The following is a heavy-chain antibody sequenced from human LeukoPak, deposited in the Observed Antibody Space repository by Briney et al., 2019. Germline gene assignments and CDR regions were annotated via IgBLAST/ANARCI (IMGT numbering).Heavy chain of an antibody. D-gene: IGHD6-6*01. J-gene: IGHJ3*02. CDR2: INHSRST. Sequence: SETLSLTCTVSGGSVSSGSYYWSWIRQPPGKGLEWIGEINHSRSTNYNPSLKSRVTISVDTSKNQFSLKLSSVTAADTAVYYCATYRRRGAARRNDALDIWGQGTMVTVSS. CDR3: ATYRRRGAARRNDALDI. CDR1: GGSVSSGSYY. V-gene: IGHV4-39*07.